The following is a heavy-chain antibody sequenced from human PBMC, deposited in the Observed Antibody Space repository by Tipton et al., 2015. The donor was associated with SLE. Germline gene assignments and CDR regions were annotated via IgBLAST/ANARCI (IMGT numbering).Heavy chain of an antibody. D-gene: IGHD2-15*01. CDR3: ALRGGGSSSDY. CDR1: GYSISSGYY. J-gene: IGHJ4*02. V-gene: IGHV4-38-2*02. CDR2: IYHSGST. Sequence: TLSLTCTVSGYSISSGYYLGWIRQPPGKGLEWIGSIYHSGSTYYNASLKSRVTISVDTSKNQFSLNLNSVNAADTAVYYCALRGGGSSSDYWGQGTLVSVSS.